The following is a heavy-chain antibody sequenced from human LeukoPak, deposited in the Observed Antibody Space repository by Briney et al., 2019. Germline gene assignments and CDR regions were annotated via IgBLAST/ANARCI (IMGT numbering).Heavy chain of an antibody. J-gene: IGHJ3*02. CDR3: ARQTGISIDI. Sequence: GGSLRLSCAASGLTVSSSYMSWVRQAPGKGLEWVSIIYNDGSTYYADSMKGRFTISRDNAKNSLFLQMNILRAEDTAVYYCARQTGISIDIWGQGTMVTVSS. V-gene: IGHV3-66*04. CDR1: GLTVSSSY. CDR2: IYNDGST. D-gene: IGHD2/OR15-2a*01.